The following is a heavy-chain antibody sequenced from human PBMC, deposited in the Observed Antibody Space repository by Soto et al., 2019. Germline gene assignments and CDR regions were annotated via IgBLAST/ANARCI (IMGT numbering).Heavy chain of an antibody. CDR1: GDSISSGGYY. CDR3: ARDREYSSAWYDN. CDR2: IYSNGYT. V-gene: IGHV4-31*03. D-gene: IGHD3-22*01. Sequence: PSETLSLTCTVSGDSISSGGYYWSWIRQLPGKGLEWIGYIYSNGYTYYNPSLESRVTISLDTSNNQFSLKLSSVTAADTALYYCARDREYSSAWYDNWGQGMLVTVS. J-gene: IGHJ5*02.